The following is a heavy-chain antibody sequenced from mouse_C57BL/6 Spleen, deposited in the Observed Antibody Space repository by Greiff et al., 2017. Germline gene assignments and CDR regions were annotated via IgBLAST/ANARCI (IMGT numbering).Heavy chain of an antibody. CDR1: GYTFTSYW. D-gene: IGHD2-4*01. Sequence: QVQLKQPGAELVKPGASVKVSCKASGYTFTSYWMHWVKQRPGQGLEWIGRIHPSDSDTNYNQKFKGKATLTVDKSSSTAYMQLSSLTSEDSAVYYCAIPYDYDWYFDVWGTGTTVTVSS. V-gene: IGHV1-74*01. J-gene: IGHJ1*03. CDR3: AIPYDYDWYFDV. CDR2: IHPSDSDT.